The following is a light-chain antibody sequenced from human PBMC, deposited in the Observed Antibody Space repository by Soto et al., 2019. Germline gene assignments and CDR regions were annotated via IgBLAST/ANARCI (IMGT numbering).Light chain of an antibody. J-gene: IGLJ3*02. V-gene: IGLV2-14*01. CDR3: SSYTRSSTWV. CDR1: SSGVGGYNY. CDR2: EVS. Sequence: QSALTQPASVSGSPGQSITISCTGSSSGVGGYNYVSWYQHHPGKAPKLMIYEVSNRPSGVSNRFSGSKSGNTASLTISGLQAEDEADYYCSSYTRSSTWVFGGGPKVTVL.